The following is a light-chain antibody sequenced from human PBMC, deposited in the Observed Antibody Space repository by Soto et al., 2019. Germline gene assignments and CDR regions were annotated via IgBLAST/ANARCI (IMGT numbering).Light chain of an antibody. Sequence: DIPMTPSPSTLSASVGDRVTITFRASQSISSWLAWYQQKPGKAPKLLIYDASSLESGVPSRFSGSGSGTEFTLTISSLQPDDFATYYCQQYNSPYTFGQGTKLEIK. CDR1: QSISSW. V-gene: IGKV1-5*01. J-gene: IGKJ2*01. CDR2: DAS. CDR3: QQYNSPYT.